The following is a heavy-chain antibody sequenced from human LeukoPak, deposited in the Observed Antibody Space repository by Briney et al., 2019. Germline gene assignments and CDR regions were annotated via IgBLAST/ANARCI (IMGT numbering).Heavy chain of an antibody. J-gene: IGHJ3*01. Sequence: EASVKVSCKASGGTFSSYAISWVRQAPGQGLEWMGGIIPIFGTANYAQKFQGRVTITADKSTSTAYMELSSLRSEDTAVYYCARDYSIAVAADAAIDAFDFWGQGTMVTVSS. CDR2: IIPIFGTA. V-gene: IGHV1-69*06. CDR1: GGTFSSYA. D-gene: IGHD6-19*01. CDR3: ARDYSIAVAADAAIDAFDF.